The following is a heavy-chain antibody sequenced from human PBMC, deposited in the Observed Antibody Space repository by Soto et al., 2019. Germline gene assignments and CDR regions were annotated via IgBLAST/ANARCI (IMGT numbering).Heavy chain of an antibody. Sequence: SETLSLTCTVSGGSISSGDYYWSWIRQPPGKGLEWIGYIYYSGSTYYNPSLKSRVTISVDTSKNQFSLKLSSVTAADTAVYYCARGLRYFDWLRQFDYWGQGTLVTVSS. CDR2: IYYSGST. V-gene: IGHV4-30-4*01. CDR3: ARGLRYFDWLRQFDY. D-gene: IGHD3-9*01. J-gene: IGHJ4*02. CDR1: GGSISSGDYY.